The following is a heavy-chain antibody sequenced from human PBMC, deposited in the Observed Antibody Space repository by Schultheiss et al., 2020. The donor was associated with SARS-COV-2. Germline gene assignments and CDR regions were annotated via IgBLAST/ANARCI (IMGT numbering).Heavy chain of an antibody. J-gene: IGHJ6*03. D-gene: IGHD6-19*01. CDR2: IYYSGST. Sequence: SETLSLTCTVSGGSISSYYWSWIRQPAGKGLEWIGSIYYSGSTYYNPSLKSRVTISVDTSKNQFSLKLSSVTAADTAVYYCARSFRTGYSSGWSQIYYYYYMDVWGKGTTVTVSS. CDR1: GGSISSYY. CDR3: ARSFRTGYSSGWSQIYYYYYMDV. V-gene: IGHV4-59*01.